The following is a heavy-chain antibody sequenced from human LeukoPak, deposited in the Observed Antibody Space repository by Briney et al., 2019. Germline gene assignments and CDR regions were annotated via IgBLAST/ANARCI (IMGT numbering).Heavy chain of an antibody. D-gene: IGHD5-18*01. J-gene: IGHJ4*02. CDR2: FSSSGSTI. V-gene: IGHV3-11*01. CDR1: GFTFSDYY. Sequence: GGSLRLSCAASGFTFSDYYMSWIRQAPGKGLEWVSYFSSSGSTIYYADSVKGRFTISRDNSKNTLYLQMNSLRAEDTAVYYCANLPRIQLWANVPHPQDYWGQGTLVTVSS. CDR3: ANLPRIQLWANVPHPQDY.